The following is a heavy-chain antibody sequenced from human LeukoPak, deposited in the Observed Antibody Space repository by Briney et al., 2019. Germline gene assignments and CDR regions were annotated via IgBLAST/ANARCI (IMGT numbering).Heavy chain of an antibody. CDR1: GFTVSSNY. Sequence: GGSLRLSCAASGFTVSSNYMSWVRQAPGKGLDWVSTLSSSGDFTSYADSVKGRFTISRDNSKDTLYLQVNSLRADDTAVYYCAKGGPQSFDYWGQGTLVTVSS. V-gene: IGHV3-23*01. CDR2: LSSSGDFT. CDR3: AKGGPQSFDY. J-gene: IGHJ4*02.